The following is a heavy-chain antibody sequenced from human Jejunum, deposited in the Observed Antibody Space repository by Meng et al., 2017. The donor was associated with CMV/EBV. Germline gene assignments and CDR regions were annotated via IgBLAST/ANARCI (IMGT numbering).Heavy chain of an antibody. CDR3: ARGHCTKTSCYKGAFDY. V-gene: IGHV4-4*02. CDR1: SLNW. J-gene: IGHJ4*02. D-gene: IGHD2-8*01. Sequence: SLNWWGWVRQPPGRGLEWVGEMSPTASSNYNPSLQSRVTISLDRSKNQFSLKLNSVTAADTAVYYCARGHCTKTSCYKGAFDYWGQGILVTVSS. CDR2: MSPTASS.